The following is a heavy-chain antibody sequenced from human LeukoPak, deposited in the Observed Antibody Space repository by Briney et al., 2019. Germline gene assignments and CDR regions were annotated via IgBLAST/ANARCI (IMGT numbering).Heavy chain of an antibody. CDR3: DY. CDR2: ISSSDSK. D-gene: IGHD5-18*01. V-gene: IGHV3-21*06. J-gene: IGHJ4*02. CDR1: GFTFSRYS. Sequence: GGSLRLSCAASGFTFSRYSMNWVRRASGKGLEWVSSISSSDSKYYVDSVKGRFTISRDNAKNSLYLQIYCAREGYSYGHAVDYWGQGTLVTVSS.